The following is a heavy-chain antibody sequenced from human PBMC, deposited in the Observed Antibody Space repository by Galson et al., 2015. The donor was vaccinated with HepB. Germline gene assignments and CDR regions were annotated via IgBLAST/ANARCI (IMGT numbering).Heavy chain of an antibody. J-gene: IGHJ3*02. CDR1: GFTFSSYG. Sequence: SLRLSCAASGFTFSSYGMHWVRQAPGKGLEWVAVMSYDGRSKYYADSVKGRFTISRDNSKNTIYLQMNSLRAEDTAVYYCAKDGYGGSANDAFDTWGQGTMVTVSS. CDR3: AKDGYGGSANDAFDT. D-gene: IGHD1-26*01. CDR2: MSYDGRSK. V-gene: IGHV3-30*18.